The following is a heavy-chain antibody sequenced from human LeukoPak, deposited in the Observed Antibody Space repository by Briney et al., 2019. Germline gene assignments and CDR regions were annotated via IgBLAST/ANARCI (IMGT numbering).Heavy chain of an antibody. CDR3: ARAGGGYYSFDY. D-gene: IGHD3-22*01. CDR1: GFVVSSNY. Sequence: GGSLRLSCAASGFVVSSNYMSWVRQAPGKGLERVSVIYSGGSTNYADSVKGRFTISRDNSKNTLYLQMNSLRAEDTAVYYCARAGGGYYSFDYWGQGTLVTVTS. J-gene: IGHJ4*02. V-gene: IGHV3-53*01. CDR2: IYSGGST.